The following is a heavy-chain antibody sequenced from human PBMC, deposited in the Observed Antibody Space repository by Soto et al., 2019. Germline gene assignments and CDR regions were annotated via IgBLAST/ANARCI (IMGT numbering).Heavy chain of an antibody. CDR3: ERSCPPPGLDV. V-gene: IGHV2-26*02. J-gene: IGHJ6*02. Sequence: PALANPTGTLTLKSTVPGFSLKNEKRGVSWIRQPPGKALEWLAHLFSTDEKSYSTSLRSRLTISGDTSKSQVVLTLTNMGTVDTSIYYCERSCPPPGLDVWCEGTAVPVS. CDR2: LFSTDEK. D-gene: IGHD2-15*01. CDR1: GFSLKNEKRG.